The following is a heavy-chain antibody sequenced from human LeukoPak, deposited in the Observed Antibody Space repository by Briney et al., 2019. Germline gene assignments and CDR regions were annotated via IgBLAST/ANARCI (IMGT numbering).Heavy chain of an antibody. D-gene: IGHD7-27*01. CDR1: RYSFTGYY. CDR3: ARNWGPDWYFDL. CDR2: INPNSGGT. J-gene: IGHJ2*01. Sequence: VASVKVSCKASRYSFTGYYMHWVRQAPGQGLEWMGWINPNSGGTNYAQKFQGRVTMTRDTSISTAYMELSRLRSDDTAVYYCARNWGPDWYFDLWGRGTLVTVSS. V-gene: IGHV1-2*02.